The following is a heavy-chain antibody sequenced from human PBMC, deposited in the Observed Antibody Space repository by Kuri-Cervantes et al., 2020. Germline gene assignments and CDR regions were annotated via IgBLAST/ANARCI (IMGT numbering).Heavy chain of an antibody. CDR3: AKDTYYHDSSGYYVFEY. J-gene: IGHJ4*02. CDR2: ISYDGSNK. V-gene: IGHV3-30*18. CDR1: GFTFSSYG. D-gene: IGHD3-22*01. Sequence: GESLKISCAASGFTFSSYGMHWVRQAPGKGLEWVAVISYDGSNKYYAESVKGRFTISRDNSENTLYLQMSSLRAEDTAVYYCAKDTYYHDSSGYYVFEYWGQGTLVTVSS.